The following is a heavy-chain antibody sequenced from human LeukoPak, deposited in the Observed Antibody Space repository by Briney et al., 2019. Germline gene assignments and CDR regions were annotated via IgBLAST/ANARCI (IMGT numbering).Heavy chain of an antibody. J-gene: IGHJ3*02. Sequence: ASVKVSCKASGYTFTTYDINRVRQATGQGLEWMGWMNPNTDKTGYAQKFQGRVTITRNTSISTAYMELSSLRFEDTAVYYCARGGGYFLIDAFDIWGLGTMVTVSS. V-gene: IGHV1-8*03. CDR1: GYTFTTYD. CDR3: ARGGGYFLIDAFDI. D-gene: IGHD3-22*01. CDR2: MNPNTDKT.